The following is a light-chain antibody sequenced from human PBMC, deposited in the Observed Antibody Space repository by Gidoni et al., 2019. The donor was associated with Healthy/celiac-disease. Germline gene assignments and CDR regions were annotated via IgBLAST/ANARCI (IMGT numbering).Light chain of an antibody. CDR2: WAS. CDR1: QSVLYSSNNKNY. J-gene: IGKJ3*01. V-gene: IGKV4-1*01. CDR3: QQYYSTLFT. Sequence: DTVMTQSPDSLAVSLGERATINCKSSQSVLYSSNNKNYLAWYQQKPGQPPKLLIYWASTRESGVPDRFSGSGSGTDFTLTISSLQAVDVAVYYCQQYYSTLFTFGPGTKVDIK.